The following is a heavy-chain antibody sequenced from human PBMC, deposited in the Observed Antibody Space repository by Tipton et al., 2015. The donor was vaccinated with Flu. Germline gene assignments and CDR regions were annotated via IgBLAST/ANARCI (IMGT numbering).Heavy chain of an antibody. J-gene: IGHJ3*02. Sequence: QSGAEVKKPGASVKISCKASGYTFTRHYIHWVRQAPGQGLEWMGIINPSGGTTIYAQRLQGRVTLTMDTSTRTVYMELSSLRSDDTAVYYCVRFSGGGERAAFDIWGQGTKVTVSA. V-gene: IGHV1-46*03. D-gene: IGHD2-15*01. CDR2: INPSGGTT. CDR3: VRFSGGGERAAFDI. CDR1: GYTFTRHY.